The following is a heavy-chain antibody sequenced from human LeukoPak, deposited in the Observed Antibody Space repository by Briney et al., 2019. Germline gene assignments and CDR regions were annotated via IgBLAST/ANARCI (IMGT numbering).Heavy chain of an antibody. D-gene: IGHD2-2*03. Sequence: SETVSLTCAVYGGSFSGYYWSWIRQPPGKGLEWIGEINHSGSTNYNPSLRSRVTISVDTSKNQFSLKLSSVTAADTAVYYCARGGSTYYYYYYGMDVWGQGTTVTVSS. CDR2: INHSGST. V-gene: IGHV4-34*01. J-gene: IGHJ6*02. CDR1: GGSFSGYY. CDR3: ARGGSTYYYYYYGMDV.